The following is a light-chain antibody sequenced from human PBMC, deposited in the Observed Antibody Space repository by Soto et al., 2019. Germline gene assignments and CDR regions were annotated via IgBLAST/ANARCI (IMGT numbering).Light chain of an antibody. J-gene: IGLJ1*01. CDR1: SSDVGGYNY. CDR2: AVT. CDR3: SSHASSRTLV. Sequence: QSALTQPASVSGSPGQSITISCTGTSSDVGGYNYVSWYQQHPGKAPKLMIYAVTDRPSGVSSRFSGSKSGNTASLTISGLQAEDEADYYCSSHASSRTLVFGLGTKVTV. V-gene: IGLV2-14*01.